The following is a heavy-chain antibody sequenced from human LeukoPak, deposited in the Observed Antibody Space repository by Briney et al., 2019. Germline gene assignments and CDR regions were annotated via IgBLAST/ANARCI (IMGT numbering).Heavy chain of an antibody. Sequence: RSSETLSLTCAVSGDSISSYYWSWIRQPPGKGLEWIGYIHSSGSTNCSPSLKSRVTISIDTSKSQLSLRVNSVTAADTAVYYCARDCSSTSCYKDLDWGQGTLVTVSS. CDR2: IHSSGST. CDR3: ARDCSSTSCYKDLD. V-gene: IGHV4-4*08. CDR1: GDSISSYY. J-gene: IGHJ4*02. D-gene: IGHD2-2*02.